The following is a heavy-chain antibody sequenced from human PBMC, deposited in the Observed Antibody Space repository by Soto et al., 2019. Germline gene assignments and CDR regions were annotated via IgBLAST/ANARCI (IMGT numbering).Heavy chain of an antibody. D-gene: IGHD2-21*02. J-gene: IGHJ4*02. Sequence: QVQLVQSGAEVKKPGSSVKVSCKASGGTFSSYAISWVRQAPGQGLEWMGGLIPIFGTENYAQKFQGKVTITANESASTAYRELSSLRSEDTAVYYCARVVDCGGDSYQYYFDHWGQGTLVTVSS. CDR1: GGTFSSYA. CDR3: ARVVDCGGDSYQYYFDH. CDR2: LIPIFGTE. V-gene: IGHV1-69*01.